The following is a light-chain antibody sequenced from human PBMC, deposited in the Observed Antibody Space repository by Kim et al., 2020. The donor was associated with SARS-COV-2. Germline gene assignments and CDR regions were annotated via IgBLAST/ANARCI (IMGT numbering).Light chain of an antibody. J-gene: IGKJ4*01. Sequence: PTINCKSSQSVLYSSNNKNYLVWSQQKPGQPPKLLIYWASTRESGVPDRFSGSGSGTDFTLTISSLQAEDVAVYYCQQYYSTPHTFGGGTKVDIK. CDR2: WAS. CDR1: QSVLYSSNNKNY. CDR3: QQYYSTPHT. V-gene: IGKV4-1*01.